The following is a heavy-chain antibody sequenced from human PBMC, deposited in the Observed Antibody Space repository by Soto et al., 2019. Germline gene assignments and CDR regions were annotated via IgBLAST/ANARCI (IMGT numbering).Heavy chain of an antibody. V-gene: IGHV4-31*03. Sequence: QVQLQESGPGLVKPSQTLSLTCTVSGGSISSGGYYWSWIRQHPGKGLEWIGYIYYSGSTYYNPSLKSRVTISVDTSKNQFSLKLSSVTAADTAVYYCARSRYCTNGVGDAFDIWGQGTMVTVSS. D-gene: IGHD2-8*01. J-gene: IGHJ3*02. CDR2: IYYSGST. CDR1: GGSISSGGYY. CDR3: ARSRYCTNGVGDAFDI.